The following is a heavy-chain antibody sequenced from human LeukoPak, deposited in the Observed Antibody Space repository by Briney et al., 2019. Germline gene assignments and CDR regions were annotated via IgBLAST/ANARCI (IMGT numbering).Heavy chain of an antibody. CDR2: IYYSGST. CDR3: AREHDCSSTSCSFDY. J-gene: IGHJ4*02. Sequence: SETLSLTCTVSGGSISSYYWSWIRQPAGKGLEWIGCIYYSGSTNYNPSLKSRVTISVDTSKNQFSLKLSSVTAADTAVYYCAREHDCSSTSCSFDYWGQGTLVTVSS. V-gene: IGHV4-59*01. D-gene: IGHD2-2*01. CDR1: GGSISSYY.